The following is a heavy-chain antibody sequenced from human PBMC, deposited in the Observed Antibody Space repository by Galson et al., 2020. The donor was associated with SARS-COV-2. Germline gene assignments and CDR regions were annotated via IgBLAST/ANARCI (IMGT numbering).Heavy chain of an antibody. D-gene: IGHD6-19*01. CDR2: IFPGDSDT. V-gene: IGHV5-51*01. Sequence: TGGSLRLSCKGSGYSFNIYWIGWVRQMPGKGLEWMGIIFPGDSDTRYSPSFQGQVTISADKSINTAYLQWSSLKASDTAMYYCARRTTRSSGYHGAADYWGQGTLVTVSS. CDR3: ARRTTRSSGYHGAADY. J-gene: IGHJ4*02. CDR1: GYSFNIYW.